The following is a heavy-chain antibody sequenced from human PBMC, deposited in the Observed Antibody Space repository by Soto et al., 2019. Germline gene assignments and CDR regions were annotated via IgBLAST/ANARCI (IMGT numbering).Heavy chain of an antibody. CDR2: IIPIFGTA. CDR3: ARTHIVVVTASYNWFDP. J-gene: IGHJ5*02. V-gene: IGHV1-69*13. Sequence: VNVSCKASGGTFSSYAISWVRQAPGQGLEWMGGIIPIFGTANYAQKFQGRVTITADESTSTAYMELSSLRSEDTAVYYCARTHIVVVTASYNWFDPWGQGTLVTVSS. D-gene: IGHD2-21*02. CDR1: GGTFSSYA.